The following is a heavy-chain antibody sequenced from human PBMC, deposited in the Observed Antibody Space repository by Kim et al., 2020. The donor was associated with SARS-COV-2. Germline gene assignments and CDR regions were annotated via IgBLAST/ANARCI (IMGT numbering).Heavy chain of an antibody. CDR2: INAGNGNT. CDR1: GYTFTSYA. D-gene: IGHD6-19*01. J-gene: IGHJ6*02. CDR3: ARDPRFLGIAVAATQGYYYGMDV. V-gene: IGHV1-3*01. Sequence: ASVKVSCKASGYTFTSYAMHWVRQAPGQRLEWMGWINAGNGNTKYSQKFQGRVTITRDTSASTAYMELSSLRSEDTAVYYCARDPRFLGIAVAATQGYYYGMDVWGQGTTVTVSS.